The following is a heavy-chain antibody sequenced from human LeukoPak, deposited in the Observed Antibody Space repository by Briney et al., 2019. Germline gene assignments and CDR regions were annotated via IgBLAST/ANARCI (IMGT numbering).Heavy chain of an antibody. CDR1: GGTFSSYA. CDR2: IIPIFGIA. CDR3: ARASHDYSNSDFGY. V-gene: IGHV1-69*17. J-gene: IGHJ4*02. D-gene: IGHD4-11*01. Sequence: GSSVKVSCKASGGTFSSYAISWVRQAPGQGLEWMGGIIPIFGIANYAQKFQGRVTITADKSTSTAYMELSSLRSEDTAVYYCARASHDYSNSDFGYWGQGTLVTVSS.